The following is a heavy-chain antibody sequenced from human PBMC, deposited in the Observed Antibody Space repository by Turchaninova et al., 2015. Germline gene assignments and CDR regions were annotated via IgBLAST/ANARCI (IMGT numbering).Heavy chain of an antibody. J-gene: IGHJ4*02. CDR3: AHRDYDILTGYSYFDY. CDR2: IYWYGDK. Sequence: QITLKESGPTLVKPTQTLTLTCTFSGFSLSTSGVGVGWVRQTPGTALEWLALIYWYGDKRYSPSLKSRVTITKDTSKNQVVLTMTNMDPVDTATYYCAHRDYDILTGYSYFDYWGQGTLVTVSS. D-gene: IGHD3-9*01. V-gene: IGHV2-5*01. CDR1: GFSLSTSGVG.